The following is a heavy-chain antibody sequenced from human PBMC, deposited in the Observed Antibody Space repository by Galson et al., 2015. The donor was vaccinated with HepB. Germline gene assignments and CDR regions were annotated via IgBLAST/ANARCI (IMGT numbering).Heavy chain of an antibody. D-gene: IGHD2-15*01. CDR1: GFTVTENH. CDR2: IYSVGTT. CDR3: LGFPGY. J-gene: IGHJ4*02. V-gene: IGHV3-53*01. Sequence: SPRLSCAASGFTVTENHMTWVRQAPGKGLEWLSIIYSVGTTYYADSVKGRFTISRDNSKNTLYLQMNSLRAEDTAIYYCLGFPGYWGQGTLVTVSS.